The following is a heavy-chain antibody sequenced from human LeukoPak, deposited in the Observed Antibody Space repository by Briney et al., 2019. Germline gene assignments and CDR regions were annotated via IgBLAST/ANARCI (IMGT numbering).Heavy chain of an antibody. CDR3: AKTLSSWYNFDY. Sequence: GGSLRLSCAASGFTFSSYAMSWVRQAPGKGLEWVSVISGSGGSTYYADSVKGRFTVSRDNSKNTLSLQMNSLRAEDTAIYYCAKTLSSWYNFDYWGQGTLVTVSS. D-gene: IGHD6-13*01. V-gene: IGHV3-23*01. CDR1: GFTFSSYA. CDR2: ISGSGGST. J-gene: IGHJ4*02.